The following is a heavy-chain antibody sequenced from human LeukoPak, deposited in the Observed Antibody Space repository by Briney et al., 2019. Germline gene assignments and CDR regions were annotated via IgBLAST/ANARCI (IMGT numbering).Heavy chain of an antibody. CDR3: VRQLAVPGPGYFDL. Sequence: PGGSLRLSCSASGFTFSSYAMHWVRQAQGKGLEYVSAISSNGGGPYYADSVKGRFTISRDNSKNTLYLQMSSLRAEDTAVYYCVRQLAVPGPGYFDLWGRGTLVTVSS. CDR1: GFTFSSYA. CDR2: ISSNGGGP. V-gene: IGHV3-64D*06. J-gene: IGHJ2*01. D-gene: IGHD6-19*01.